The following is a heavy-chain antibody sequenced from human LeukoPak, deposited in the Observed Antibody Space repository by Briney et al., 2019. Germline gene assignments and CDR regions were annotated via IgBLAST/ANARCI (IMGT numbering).Heavy chain of an antibody. Sequence: SETLSLTCGVSGGYISSSNWWSWVRQPPGKGLEWIGEIYHSGSTNYNPSLKSRVTISVDKSKNQFSLKLSSVTAADTAVYYCARDRGWSLYYFDYWGQGTLVTVSS. CDR3: ARDRGWSLYYFDY. D-gene: IGHD3-3*01. CDR1: GGYISSSNW. J-gene: IGHJ4*02. V-gene: IGHV4-4*02. CDR2: IYHSGST.